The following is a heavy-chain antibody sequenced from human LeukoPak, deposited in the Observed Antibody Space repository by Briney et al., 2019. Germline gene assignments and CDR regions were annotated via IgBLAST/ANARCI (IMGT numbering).Heavy chain of an antibody. V-gene: IGHV3-30*18. CDR2: ISYDESNK. CDR1: GFTFSTYG. D-gene: IGHD3-22*01. Sequence: GRSLRLSCAASGFTFSTYGMHWVRQAPGEGLEWVALISYDESNKYYADSVKGRFTISRDNSKSTLYLQMNSLRAEDTAVYHCAKPTYYSSDPFDYWGQGTLVTVSS. CDR3: AKPTYYSSDPFDY. J-gene: IGHJ4*02.